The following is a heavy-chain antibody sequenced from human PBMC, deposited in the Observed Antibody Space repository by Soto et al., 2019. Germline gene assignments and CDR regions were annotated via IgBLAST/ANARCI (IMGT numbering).Heavy chain of an antibody. Sequence: PGESLKISCKGSGYSFTSYWIGWVRQMPGKGLEWMGIIYPGDSDTRYSPSFQGQVTISADKSISTAYLQWSSLKASDTAMYYCASHYYYGSGSYPQYFDYWGQGTLVTVSS. V-gene: IGHV5-51*01. D-gene: IGHD3-10*01. CDR2: IYPGDSDT. CDR1: GYSFTSYW. J-gene: IGHJ4*02. CDR3: ASHYYYGSGSYPQYFDY.